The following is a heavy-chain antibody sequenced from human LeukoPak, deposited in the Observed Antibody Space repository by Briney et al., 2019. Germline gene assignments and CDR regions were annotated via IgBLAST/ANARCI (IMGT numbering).Heavy chain of an antibody. CDR3: ATGEYYDFWSGYFKYDY. V-gene: IGHV1-69*01. Sequence: ASVKVSCKASGGTFSSYAISWVRQAPGRGLEWMGGIIPIFGTANYAQKFQGRVTITADESTSTAYMELSSLRSEDTAVYYCATGEYYDFWSGYFKYDYWGQGTLVTVSS. CDR2: IIPIFGTA. D-gene: IGHD3-3*01. CDR1: GGTFSSYA. J-gene: IGHJ4*02.